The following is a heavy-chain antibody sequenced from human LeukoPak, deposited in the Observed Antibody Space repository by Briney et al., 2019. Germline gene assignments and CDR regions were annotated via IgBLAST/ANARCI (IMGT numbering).Heavy chain of an antibody. V-gene: IGHV4-38-2*02. D-gene: IGHD4-11*01. CDR1: GGSFSGYY. J-gene: IGHJ3*02. Sequence: KPSETLSLTCAVYGGSFSGYYWGWIRQPPGKGLEWIGSTYHSGSTYYNPSLKSRVTISVDTSKNQFSLKLSSVTAADTAVYYCARDPPYSNYVSDSAFDIWGQGTMVTVSS. CDR3: ARDPPYSNYVSDSAFDI. CDR2: TYHSGST.